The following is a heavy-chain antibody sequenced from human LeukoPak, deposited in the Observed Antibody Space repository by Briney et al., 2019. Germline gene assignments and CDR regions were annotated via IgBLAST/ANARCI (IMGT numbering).Heavy chain of an antibody. CDR1: GFTFSSYE. CDR2: ISSSSSTI. D-gene: IGHD3-10*01. V-gene: IGHV3-48*03. CDR3: ARVGSHSGSLSLIKRNYYYYYYMDV. J-gene: IGHJ6*03. Sequence: GGSLRLSCAASGFTFSSYEMNWVRQAPGKGLEWVSYISSSSSTIYYADSVKGRFTISRDNAKNSLYLQMNSLRAEDTAVYYCARVGSHSGSLSLIKRNYYYYYYMDVWGKGTTVTISS.